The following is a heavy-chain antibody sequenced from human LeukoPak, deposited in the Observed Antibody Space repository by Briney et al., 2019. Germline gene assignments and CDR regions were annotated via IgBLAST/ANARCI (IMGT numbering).Heavy chain of an antibody. D-gene: IGHD3-22*01. CDR1: GGSISSGGYY. J-gene: IGHJ4*02. V-gene: IGHV4-31*03. CDR3: ARDGDYDPFNFDY. CDR2: IYYSGST. Sequence: SETLSLTCTVSGGSISSGGYYWSWIRQPPGKGLEWIGYIYYSGSTYYNPSLKSRVTISVDTSKNQFSLKLSSVTAADTAVYYCARDGDYDPFNFDYWGQGTLVTVSS.